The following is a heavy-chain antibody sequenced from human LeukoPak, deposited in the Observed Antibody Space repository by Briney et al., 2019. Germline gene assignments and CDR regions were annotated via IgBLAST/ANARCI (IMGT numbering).Heavy chain of an antibody. D-gene: IGHD6-6*01. CDR1: GDSISSYY. CDR3: ARLTRLSTSLDRYYLDY. V-gene: IGHV4-4*09. J-gene: IGHJ4*02. Sequence: SETLSLTCTVSGDSISSYYWSWIRQPPGKGLEWIGYIYTSGGTNYIPSLKGRVTISLDTSKNQFSLTLSSVTDADSAVYYCARLTRLSTSLDRYYLDYWGQGTLVTVSS. CDR2: IYTSGGT.